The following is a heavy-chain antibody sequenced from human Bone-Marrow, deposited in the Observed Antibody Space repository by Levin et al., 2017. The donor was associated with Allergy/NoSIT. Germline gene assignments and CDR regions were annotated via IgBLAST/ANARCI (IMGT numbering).Heavy chain of an antibody. CDR1: GYTFTGYY. D-gene: IGHD4-17*01. V-gene: IGHV1-2*02. CDR2: INPNSGGT. CDR3: ARDLFAVTRPLDY. J-gene: IGHJ4*02. Sequence: ASVKVSCKASGYTFTGYYMHWVRQAPGQGLEWMGWINPNSGGTNYAQKFQGRVTMTRDTSISTAYMELSRLRSDDTAVYYCARDLFAVTRPLDYWGQGTLVTVSS.